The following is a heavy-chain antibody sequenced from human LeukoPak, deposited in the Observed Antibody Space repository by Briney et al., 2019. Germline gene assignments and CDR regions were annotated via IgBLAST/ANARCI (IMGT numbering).Heavy chain of an antibody. CDR3: ARGGRGYYGDPFDY. CDR1: GGSISSSSYY. V-gene: IGHV4-39*01. J-gene: IGHJ4*02. D-gene: IGHD4-17*01. CDR2: IYYSGST. Sequence: SETLSLTCTVSGGSISSSSYYWGWIRQPPGKGLEWIGSIYYSGSTYYNPSLKSRVTISIDTSKNQFSLKLSSVTAADTAVYYCARGGRGYYGDPFDYWGQGTLVTVSS.